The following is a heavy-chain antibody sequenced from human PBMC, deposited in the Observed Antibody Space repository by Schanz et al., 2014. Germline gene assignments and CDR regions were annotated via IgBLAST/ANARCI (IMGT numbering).Heavy chain of an antibody. D-gene: IGHD6-6*01. CDR3: ARGGAYRSPSPVFYFDY. CDR2: INPSGVST. V-gene: IGHV1-46*01. J-gene: IGHJ4*02. Sequence: QVHLVQSGAEVKKPGASVKVSCKASGYIFTSYSMHWVRQAPGQGLEWLGIINPSGVSTSSAQECQGRVTMTRDTSTSTRQRELSSLRSEDTAVYYGARGGAYRSPSPVFYFDYWGQGTLVTVSS. CDR1: GYIFTSYS.